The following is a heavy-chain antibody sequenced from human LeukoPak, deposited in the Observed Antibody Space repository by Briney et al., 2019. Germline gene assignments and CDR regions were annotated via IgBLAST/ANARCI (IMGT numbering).Heavy chain of an antibody. CDR2: IYHSGST. CDR1: GGSISSGGYY. D-gene: IGHD5-12*01. V-gene: IGHV4-30-2*01. Sequence: SETLSLTCTVSGGSISSGGYYWSWIRQPPGKGLEWIGYIYHSGSTYYNPSLKSRVTISVDRSKNQFPLKLSSVTAADTAVYYCARVSLVAAAFDYWGQGTLVTVSS. J-gene: IGHJ4*02. CDR3: ARVSLVAAAFDY.